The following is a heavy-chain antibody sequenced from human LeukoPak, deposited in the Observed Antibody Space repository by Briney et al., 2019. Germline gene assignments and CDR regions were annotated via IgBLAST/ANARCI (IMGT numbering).Heavy chain of an antibody. D-gene: IGHD3-22*01. Sequence: GASVKVSCKSSGYTFTSYGISWVRQAPGQGLEWMGWIGAYNGNVNYAQNLQGRVTMTTDTSTSTAYMELRSLRSYDTAVYYCARETTPRYDSSGYRPPLFDYWGQGTLVTVSS. CDR3: ARETTPRYDSSGYRPPLFDY. CDR1: GYTFTSYG. CDR2: IGAYNGNV. J-gene: IGHJ4*02. V-gene: IGHV1-18*01.